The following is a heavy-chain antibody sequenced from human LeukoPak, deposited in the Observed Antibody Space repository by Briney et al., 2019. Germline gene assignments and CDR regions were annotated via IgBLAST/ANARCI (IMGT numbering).Heavy chain of an antibody. CDR2: INPNSGGT. J-gene: IGHJ4*02. CDR3: ARQRGRWDSFDY. CDR1: GYTFTGHY. V-gene: IGHV1-2*02. D-gene: IGHD1-26*01. Sequence: ASVKVSCKASGYTFTGHYMHWVRQAPGQGLEWMGWINPNSGGTKYAQKFQGRVTMTRDTSISTAYMELSSLRSDDTAVYYCARQRGRWDSFDYWGQGTLVTVSS.